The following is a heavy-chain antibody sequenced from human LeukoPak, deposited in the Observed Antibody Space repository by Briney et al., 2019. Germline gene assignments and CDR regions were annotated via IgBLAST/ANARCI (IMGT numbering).Heavy chain of an antibody. CDR1: GYTFTGYY. D-gene: IGHD1-26*01. CDR2: INPNSGGT. V-gene: IGHV1-2*02. CDR3: ARDHISGSYYSYYYYGMDV. J-gene: IGHJ6*02. Sequence: ASVKVSCKASGYTFTGYYMHWVRQAPGQGLEWMGWINPNSGGTNYAQKFQGRVTMTRDTSISTAYMELSRLRSDDTAVYYCARDHISGSYYSYYYYGMDVWGQGTTVTVSS.